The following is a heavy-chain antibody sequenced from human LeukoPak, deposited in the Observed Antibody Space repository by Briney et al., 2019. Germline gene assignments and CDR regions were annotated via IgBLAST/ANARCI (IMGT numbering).Heavy chain of an antibody. Sequence: PGGSLRLSCAASGFSFSTYWMSWVRQAPGKGLEWLSVISTGGSTNYADSVKGRFTISRDNSKNILYLQMNSLRAEDTAVYYCARDDYYDSSGLDYWGQGTLVAVSS. CDR1: GFSFSTYW. V-gene: IGHV3-53*01. CDR3: ARDDYYDSSGLDY. J-gene: IGHJ4*02. CDR2: ISTGGST. D-gene: IGHD3-22*01.